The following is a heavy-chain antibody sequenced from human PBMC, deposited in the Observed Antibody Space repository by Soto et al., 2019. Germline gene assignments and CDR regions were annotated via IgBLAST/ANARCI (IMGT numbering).Heavy chain of an antibody. D-gene: IGHD6-19*01. J-gene: IGHJ4*02. Sequence: EVQLLESGGGLVQPGGSLRLSCAASGFTFSSYAMSWVRHAPGKGLEWVSTISGSDGSTYYADSVKGRFTISRDNSKNTLYLQMNSLRVEDPAVYYCAKEYSSGWYYFDYWGQGTLVTVSS. CDR3: AKEYSSGWYYFDY. CDR1: GFTFSSYA. V-gene: IGHV3-23*01. CDR2: ISGSDGST.